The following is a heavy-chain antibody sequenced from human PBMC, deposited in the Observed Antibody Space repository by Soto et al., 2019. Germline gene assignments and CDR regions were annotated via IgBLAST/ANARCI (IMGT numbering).Heavy chain of an antibody. CDR2: IIPIFGTA. V-gene: IGHV1-69*01. CDR1: GGTFSSYA. Sequence: QVQLVQSGAEVKKPGSSVKASCKASGGTFSSYAISWVRQAPGQGLEWMGGIIPIFGTANYAQKFQGRVTITADESTSTAYMELSSLRSEDTAVYYCARSMVRGSRYYYYYYGMDVWGRGTTVTVSS. CDR3: ARSMVRGSRYYYYYYGMDV. D-gene: IGHD3-10*01. J-gene: IGHJ6*02.